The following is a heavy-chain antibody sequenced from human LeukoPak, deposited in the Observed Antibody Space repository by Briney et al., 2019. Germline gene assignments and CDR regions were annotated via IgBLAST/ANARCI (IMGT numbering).Heavy chain of an antibody. J-gene: IGHJ4*02. CDR2: IYYSGST. D-gene: IGHD6-19*01. CDR3: ARHRIAVAAPFDY. CDR1: GGSISSGDYY. Sequence: SETLFLTCTVSGGSISSGDYYWSWIRQPPGKGLEWIGYIYYSGSTFYNPSLKSRVTMSVDSSKNQFSLKLSSVTAADTAVYYCARHRIAVAAPFDYWGQGTLVTVSS. V-gene: IGHV4-30-4*08.